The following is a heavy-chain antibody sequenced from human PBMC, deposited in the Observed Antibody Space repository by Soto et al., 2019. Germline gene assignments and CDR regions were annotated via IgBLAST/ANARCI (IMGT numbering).Heavy chain of an antibody. CDR1: GGTFSRHA. V-gene: IGHV1-69*01. D-gene: IGHD3-22*01. CDR3: ARGWGYDSNDYYYAY. Sequence: QVQLVQSGAEVRKPGSSVKVSCKASGGTFSRHAISWVRQAPGQGLEWMGGIIPIFGTANHAQKFQGRVTIIADESTSKVYMELSSLISEDTAMYYCARGWGYDSNDYYYAYWGQGTLVIVSS. J-gene: IGHJ4*02. CDR2: IIPIFGTA.